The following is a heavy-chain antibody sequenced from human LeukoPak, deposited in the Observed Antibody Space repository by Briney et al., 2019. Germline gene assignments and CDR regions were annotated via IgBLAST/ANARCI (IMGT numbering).Heavy chain of an antibody. V-gene: IGHV3-23*01. CDR1: GFTFSSYA. CDR2: ISGSGGST. Sequence: PGGSLRLSCAASGFTFSSYAMSWVRQAPGKGLEWVSAISGSGGSTYYADFVKGRFTISRDNSKNTLYLQMNSLRAEDTAVYYCARGDDLVVVAATDYWGQGTLVTVSS. J-gene: IGHJ4*02. D-gene: IGHD2-15*01. CDR3: ARGDDLVVVAATDY.